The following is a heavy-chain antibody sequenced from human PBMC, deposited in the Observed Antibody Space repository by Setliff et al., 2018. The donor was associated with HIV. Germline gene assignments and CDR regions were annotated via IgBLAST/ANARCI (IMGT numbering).Heavy chain of an antibody. CDR3: ASQTGGRRAFEI. CDR2: ISYISGNT. J-gene: IGHJ3*02. CDR1: GYTSNNYG. Sequence: ASVKVSCKASGYTSNNYGISWVRQAPGQGLEWMGWISYISGNTHYSQRLQDRGTMTIDTLTATVYMELTSLRSDDTAVYYCASQTGGRRAFEIWGQGTVVTVSS. D-gene: IGHD3-16*01. V-gene: IGHV1-18*01.